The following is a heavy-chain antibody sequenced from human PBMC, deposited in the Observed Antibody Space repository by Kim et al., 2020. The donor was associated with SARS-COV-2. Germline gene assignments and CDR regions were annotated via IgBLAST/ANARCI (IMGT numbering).Heavy chain of an antibody. CDR2: ISYHSGTK. CDR1: GFRFGDYG. Sequence: GGSLRLSCAVSGFRFGDYGMHWVRQRPGKGLEWVSGISYHSGTKGYADSVKGRFTISRDNAKSSLYLQMNSLRTEDTALYFCAKGDNDGYSSGIDYLGQG. D-gene: IGHD5-18*01. CDR3: AKGDNDGYSSGIDY. V-gene: IGHV3-9*01. J-gene: IGHJ4*02.